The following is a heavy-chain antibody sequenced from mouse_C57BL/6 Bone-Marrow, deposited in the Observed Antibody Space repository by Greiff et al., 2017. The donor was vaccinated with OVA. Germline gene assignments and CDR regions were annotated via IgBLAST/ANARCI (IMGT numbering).Heavy chain of an antibody. J-gene: IGHJ3*01. CDR3: ARNYGSSYEFAY. Sequence: EVQLQQSVAELVRPGASVKLSCTASGFNFTNTFMHWVKQRPEQGLEWIGRIDPANGNTNYAPKFQGKATITADTSSNTAYLQLSSLTSEDTAIYYCARNYGSSYEFAYWGQGTLVTVSA. D-gene: IGHD1-1*01. CDR1: GFNFTNTF. V-gene: IGHV14-3*01. CDR2: IDPANGNT.